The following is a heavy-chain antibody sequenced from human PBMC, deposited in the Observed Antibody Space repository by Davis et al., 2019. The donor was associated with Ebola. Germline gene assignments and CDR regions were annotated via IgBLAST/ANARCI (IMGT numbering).Heavy chain of an antibody. D-gene: IGHD4-17*01. V-gene: IGHV3-23*01. Sequence: GESLKISCAASGFTFSSYAMSWVRQAPGKGLEWVSTISASGGYTYYADSVKGRFTISRDNSKNTLYLQMNSLRVEDTAVYYCAKETTVTTDLDYWGQGTLVTVSS. CDR2: ISASGGYT. CDR1: GFTFSSYA. J-gene: IGHJ4*02. CDR3: AKETTVTTDLDY.